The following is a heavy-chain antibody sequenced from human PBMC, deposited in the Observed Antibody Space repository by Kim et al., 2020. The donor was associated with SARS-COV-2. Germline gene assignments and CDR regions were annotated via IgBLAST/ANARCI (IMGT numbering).Heavy chain of an antibody. CDR1: GGFISSSNW. V-gene: IGHV4-4*02. CDR3: AKILRGRLGELSASDY. CDR2: IYHSGST. J-gene: IGHJ4*02. Sequence: SETLSLTCAVSGGFISSSNWWSWVRQPPGKGLEWIGEIYHSGSTNYNPSLKSRVTISVDKSKNQFSLKLSSVTAADTAVYYCAKILRGRLGELSASDYWGQGTLVTVSS. D-gene: IGHD3-16*02.